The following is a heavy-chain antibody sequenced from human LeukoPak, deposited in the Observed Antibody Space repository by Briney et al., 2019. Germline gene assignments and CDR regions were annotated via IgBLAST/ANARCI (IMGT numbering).Heavy chain of an antibody. V-gene: IGHV3-21*01. D-gene: IGHD5-12*01. CDR3: AREWPTRTHYFHY. J-gene: IGHJ4*02. CDR1: GFTFSSYS. Sequence: GGSLRHSCAASGFTFSSYSMNWVREAPGKGLEWVSYISSSSSYIYYAHSVRGRFTISRDNSKNSLYLQMNTARVEDTPIYYCAREWPTRTHYFHYRRGATLLTLSP. CDR2: ISSSSSYI.